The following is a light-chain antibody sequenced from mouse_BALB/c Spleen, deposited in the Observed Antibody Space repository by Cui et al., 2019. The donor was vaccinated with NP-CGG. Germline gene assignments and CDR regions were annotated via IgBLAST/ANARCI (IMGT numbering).Light chain of an antibody. V-gene: IGLV1*01. Sequence: AVVTQESARTTSPGETVTLTFRSSTGAVTTNNYANWVQEKPDHLFTGLIGGTNNRAPGVPARFSGSLIGDKAALTITGAQTEDEAIYFCALWYSNHWVFGGGTKLTVL. CDR2: GTN. CDR1: TGAVTTNNY. CDR3: ALWYSNHWV. J-gene: IGLJ1*01.